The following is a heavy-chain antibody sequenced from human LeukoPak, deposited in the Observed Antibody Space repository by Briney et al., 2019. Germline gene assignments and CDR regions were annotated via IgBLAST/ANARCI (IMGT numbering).Heavy chain of an antibody. CDR3: ARERVMGPVYYYYGMDV. V-gene: IGHV1-2*02. CDR1: GYTFTGYY. Sequence: ASVKVSCKASGYTFTGYYMHWVRQAPGQGLEWMGWINPNSGGTNYAQKFQGRVTMTRDTSISTAYMELSRLRSDDTAVYYCARERVMGPVYYYYGMDVWGQGTTVTVSS. D-gene: IGHD2-8*01. CDR2: INPNSGGT. J-gene: IGHJ6*02.